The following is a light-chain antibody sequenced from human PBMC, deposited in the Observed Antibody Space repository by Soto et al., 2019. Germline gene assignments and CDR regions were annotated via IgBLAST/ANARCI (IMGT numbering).Light chain of an antibody. CDR1: SSNIGAGYD. Sequence: QSVLTQPPSVSGAPGQRVTISCTGSSSNIGAGYDVHWYQQLPGTAPQLLIYVNSNRPSGVPDRFSGSKSGTSASLAITGLQAEDEADYYCQSYDSSLSVVFGGGTKLT. V-gene: IGLV1-40*01. CDR3: QSYDSSLSVV. J-gene: IGLJ2*01. CDR2: VNS.